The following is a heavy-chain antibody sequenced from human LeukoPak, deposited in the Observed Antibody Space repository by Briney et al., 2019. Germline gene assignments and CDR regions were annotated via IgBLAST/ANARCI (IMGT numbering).Heavy chain of an antibody. CDR1: GLTFSSSW. CDR2: MAFDGTDI. Sequence: GGSLRLSCAVSGLTFSSSWMDWVRQAPGKGLESVTIMAFDGTDINYIDSVKGRFTISRDNSKNTLYLEMNSLRSEDTAVYYCVRDARGSLDYWGQGTLVTVSS. V-gene: IGHV3-30-3*01. J-gene: IGHJ4*02. CDR3: VRDARGSLDY.